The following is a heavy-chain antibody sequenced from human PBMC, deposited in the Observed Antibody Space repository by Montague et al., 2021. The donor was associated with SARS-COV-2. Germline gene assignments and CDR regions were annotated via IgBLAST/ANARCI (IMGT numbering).Heavy chain of an antibody. CDR3: ARGEWLRGGMDV. Sequence: SETLSLTSTVSGGSISSYYWSWIRQPPGKGLEWIGYMYYSGSTNXNPSLKSRVTISVDTSKNQFSLKLSSVTAADTAVYYCARGEWLRGGMDVWGQGTTVTVSS. CDR1: GGSISSYY. CDR2: MYYSGST. J-gene: IGHJ6*02. V-gene: IGHV4-59*13. D-gene: IGHD5-12*01.